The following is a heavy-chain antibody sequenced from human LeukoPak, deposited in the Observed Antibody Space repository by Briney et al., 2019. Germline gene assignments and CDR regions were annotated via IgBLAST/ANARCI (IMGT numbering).Heavy chain of an antibody. CDR3: ARARNRVYCSSTSCPFDY. Sequence: ASVKASCKASGYTFTSYAMHWVRQAPGQRLEWMGWINAGNGNTKYSQKFQGRVTITRDTSASTAYMELSSLRSEDTAVYYCARARNRVYCSSTSCPFDYWGQGTLVTVSS. CDR1: GYTFTSYA. J-gene: IGHJ4*02. V-gene: IGHV1-3*01. D-gene: IGHD2-2*01. CDR2: INAGNGNT.